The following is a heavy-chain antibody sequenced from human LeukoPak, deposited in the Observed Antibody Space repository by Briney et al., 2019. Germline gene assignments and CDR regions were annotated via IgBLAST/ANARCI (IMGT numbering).Heavy chain of an antibody. CDR3: ARGDYYGSGSQDY. Sequence: GGSLRLSCAASGFTVSSNYMSWVRQAPGKGLEGVSVIYSGGSTYYADSVKGRFTISRDNSKNTLYLQMNSLRAEDTAVYYCARGDYYGSGSQDYWGQGTLVTVSS. D-gene: IGHD3-10*01. V-gene: IGHV3-66*01. CDR2: IYSGGST. J-gene: IGHJ4*02. CDR1: GFTVSSNY.